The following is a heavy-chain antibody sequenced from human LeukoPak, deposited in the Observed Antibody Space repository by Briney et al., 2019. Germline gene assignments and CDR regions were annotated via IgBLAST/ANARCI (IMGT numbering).Heavy chain of an antibody. Sequence: ASVKVSCKASGYTLTSSDINWVRQAPRQGLEWMGWISAYNGNTNYAQKLQGRVTMTTDTSTNTAYMELRSLRSEDTAVYYCATVYYDSSGYYPFDYWGQGTLVTVSS. CDR2: ISAYNGNT. J-gene: IGHJ4*02. D-gene: IGHD3-22*01. CDR3: ATVYYDSSGYYPFDY. CDR1: GYTLTSSD. V-gene: IGHV1-18*01.